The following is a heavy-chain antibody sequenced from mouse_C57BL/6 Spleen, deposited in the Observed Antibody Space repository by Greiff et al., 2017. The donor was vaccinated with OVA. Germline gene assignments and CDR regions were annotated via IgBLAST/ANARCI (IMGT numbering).Heavy chain of an antibody. CDR1: GFTFSSYA. V-gene: IGHV5-4*03. CDR3: ARAGVFDY. Sequence: EVKVVESGGGLVKPGGSLKLSCAASGFTFSSYAMSWVRQTPEKRLEWVATISAGGSYTYYPDNVKGRFTISRYNAKNNLYLQMSHLKSEDTAMYYCARAGVFDYWGQGTTLTVSS. J-gene: IGHJ2*01. CDR2: ISAGGSYT.